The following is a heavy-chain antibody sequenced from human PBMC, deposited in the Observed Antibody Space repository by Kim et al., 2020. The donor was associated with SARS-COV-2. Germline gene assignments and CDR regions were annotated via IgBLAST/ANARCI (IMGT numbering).Heavy chain of an antibody. Sequence: ASVKVSCKASGYIFSTYGFSWVRQAPGQGLDRLRWISARDGNTKYAQKVQGRVTMTTDTSTNTAYIELWSLRSDDTAMYYCTRGAYGDVSFDYWGQGTLV. J-gene: IGHJ4*02. CDR3: TRGAYGDVSFDY. V-gene: IGHV1-18*04. CDR1: GYIFSTYG. CDR2: ISARDGNT. D-gene: IGHD4-17*01.